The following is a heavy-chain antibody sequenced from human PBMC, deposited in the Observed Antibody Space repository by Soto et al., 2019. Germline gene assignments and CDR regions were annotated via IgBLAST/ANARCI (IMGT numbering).Heavy chain of an antibody. CDR2: IYSDGGST. V-gene: IGHV3-74*01. J-gene: IGHJ4*02. D-gene: IGHD2-15*01. CDR1: GFTFSNYW. CDR3: ASARSGVLFDY. Sequence: PGGSLRLSCAASGFTFSNYWMHWVRQAPGKGLVWVSRIYSDGGSTSYADSVKGRFTISRDNAKNTLYLQMNSLRAEDTAVYYCASARSGVLFDYWGQGTLVTVSS.